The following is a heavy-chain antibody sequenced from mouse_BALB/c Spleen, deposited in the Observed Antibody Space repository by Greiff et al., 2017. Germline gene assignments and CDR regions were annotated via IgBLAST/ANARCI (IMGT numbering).Heavy chain of an antibody. CDR1: GYSITSGYS. CDR2: IHYSGST. Sequence: DVKLVESGPDLVKPSQSLSLTCTVTGYSITSGYSWHWIRQFPGNKLEWMGYIHYSGSTNYNPSLKSRISITRDTSKNQFFLQLNSVTTEDTATYYCATSTMITGAFAYWGQGTLVTVSA. J-gene: IGHJ3*01. CDR3: ATSTMITGAFAY. V-gene: IGHV3-1*02. D-gene: IGHD2-4*01.